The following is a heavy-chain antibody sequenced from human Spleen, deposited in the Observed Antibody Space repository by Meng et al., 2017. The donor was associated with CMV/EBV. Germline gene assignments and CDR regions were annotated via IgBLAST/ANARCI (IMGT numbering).Heavy chain of an antibody. CDR2: IDWDDAK. D-gene: IGHD3-16*01. V-gene: IGHV2-70D*14. J-gene: IGHJ6*02. CDR1: GFSLSATGMR. CDR3: ARMPLTSAYNLGGMDV. Sequence: SGPTLMKPTQTLTLTCAFSGFSLSATGMRVSWIRQPPNKALEWLARIDWDDAKFYSTSLKTRLTISMDTSKNQVVLTMTNMDPADTGTYFCARMPLTSAYNLGGMDVWGQGTTVTVSS.